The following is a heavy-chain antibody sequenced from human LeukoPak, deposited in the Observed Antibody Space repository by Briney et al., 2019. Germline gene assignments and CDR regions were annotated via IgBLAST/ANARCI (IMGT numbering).Heavy chain of an antibody. CDR1: GGSISSYY. V-gene: IGHV4-59*08. J-gene: IGHJ4*02. Sequence: SETLSLTCTVSGGSISSYYWSWIRQPPGKGLEWIGYIYYSGSTNYNPSLKSRVTISVDTSKNQFSLKLSSVTAADTAVYYCASTDILTGYYTHPSYYFDYWGQGTLVTVSS. CDR2: IYYSGST. CDR3: ASTDILTGYYTHPSYYFDY. D-gene: IGHD3-9*01.